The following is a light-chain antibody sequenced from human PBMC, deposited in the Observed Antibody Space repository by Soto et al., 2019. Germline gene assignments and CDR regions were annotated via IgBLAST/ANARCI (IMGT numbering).Light chain of an antibody. V-gene: IGKV1-39*01. CDR2: AAS. J-gene: IGKJ1*01. Sequence: DIQMTQSPFSLSAFVGDRVTITCRASQSISSYLNWYQQKPGKVPRLLIYAASSLQSGVPSRFSGSGSGTDFALTNSSLQPEDFATYYCQQSYSTPWTFGQGTKVEIK. CDR3: QQSYSTPWT. CDR1: QSISSY.